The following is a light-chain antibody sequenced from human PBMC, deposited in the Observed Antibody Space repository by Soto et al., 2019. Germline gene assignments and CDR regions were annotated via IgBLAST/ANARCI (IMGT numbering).Light chain of an antibody. CDR3: QQYGSSSLT. J-gene: IGKJ4*01. Sequence: EIVLTQSPGTLFLSQGERATLSCRASQSVSSSYLAWYQQKPGQAPRLLIYGASSRATGIPDRFSGSGSGTDFTLTISRLEPEDFAVYYSQQYGSSSLTFGGGTKVDIK. CDR1: QSVSSSY. CDR2: GAS. V-gene: IGKV3-20*01.